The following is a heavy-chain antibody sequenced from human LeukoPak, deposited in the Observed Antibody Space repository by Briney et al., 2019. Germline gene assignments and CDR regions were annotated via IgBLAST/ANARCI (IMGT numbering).Heavy chain of an antibody. Sequence: SVKVSCKASGGTISSHAINWVRQAPGQGLEWMGGIIPIFDTANYARKFQGRVTITADESTSTAYMELSSLRSEDTAVYYCATQSVAAVYSWFDPWGRGTLVTVSS. V-gene: IGHV1-69*13. CDR3: ATQSVAAVYSWFDP. J-gene: IGHJ5*02. CDR1: GGTISSHA. D-gene: IGHD2-15*01. CDR2: IIPIFDTA.